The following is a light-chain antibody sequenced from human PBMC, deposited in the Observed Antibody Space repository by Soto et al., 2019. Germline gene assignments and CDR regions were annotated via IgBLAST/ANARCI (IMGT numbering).Light chain of an antibody. CDR3: CSYAGSDTFL. J-gene: IGLJ2*01. CDR1: SSDVGGYNY. CDR2: DVT. V-gene: IGLV2-11*01. Sequence: QSALTQPRSVSGSPGQSVTISCTGTSSDVGGYNYVSWFQQHPGKAPNVMIYDVTERPSGVPDRFSGSKSGNTASLTISGLQADDEADYYCCSYAGSDTFLFGGGTKLTVL.